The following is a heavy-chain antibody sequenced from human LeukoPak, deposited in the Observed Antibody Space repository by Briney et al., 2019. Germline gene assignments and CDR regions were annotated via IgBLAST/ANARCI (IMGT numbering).Heavy chain of an antibody. V-gene: IGHV3-30*04. CDR1: GFTFSSYA. D-gene: IGHD5-18*01. CDR3: ARDLSGIAGYTYGRGIDY. J-gene: IGHJ4*02. Sequence: GGSLRLSCAASGFTFSSYAMHWVRQAPGKGLEWVAVISYDGSNKYYADSVRGRFTISRDNSKNTLYLQMNSLRAEDTAVYYCARDLSGIAGYTYGRGIDYWGQGTLVTVSS. CDR2: ISYDGSNK.